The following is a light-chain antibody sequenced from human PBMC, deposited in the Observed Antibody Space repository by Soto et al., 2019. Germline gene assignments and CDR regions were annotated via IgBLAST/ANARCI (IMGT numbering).Light chain of an antibody. CDR3: QQYNNWPPIT. J-gene: IGKJ5*01. V-gene: IGKV3-15*01. CDR2: GAS. Sequence: EILMTQSPATLSVSPGDRDTLSCRASQSVTSNLAWYQQKPGQAPPLLIYGASTRATGIPARFSGSGSGTEFTLTISSLQSEDFAVYFCQQYNNWPPITFGQGTRVEIK. CDR1: QSVTSN.